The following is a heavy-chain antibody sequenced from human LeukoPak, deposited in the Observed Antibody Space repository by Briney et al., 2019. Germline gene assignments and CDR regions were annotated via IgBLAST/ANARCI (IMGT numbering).Heavy chain of an antibody. V-gene: IGHV3-30-3*01. Sequence: GGSLRLSCAASGFTFSSYAMHWVRQAPGKGLEWVAVISYDGSNKYYADSVKGRFTISRDNAKNSLYLQMNSLRAEDTALYYCAKDIWSTSEYYYYGMDVWGQGTTVTVSS. CDR1: GFTFSSYA. CDR3: AKDIWSTSEYYYYGMDV. D-gene: IGHD2-2*01. J-gene: IGHJ6*02. CDR2: ISYDGSNK.